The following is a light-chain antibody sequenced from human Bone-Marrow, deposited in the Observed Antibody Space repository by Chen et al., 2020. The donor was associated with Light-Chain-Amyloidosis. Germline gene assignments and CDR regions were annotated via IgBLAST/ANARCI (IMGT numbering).Light chain of an antibody. Sequence: EIVLTQSPGTLSLSPGEGANLSCRASQTISSNYLTWYQQKFGQAPRLLIYGSSSRATGIPDRFSGSGSGTDFTRNINRLEPEDVAMYYCQQYGTSPLTFGGGTKVEIK. CDR3: QQYGTSPLT. J-gene: IGKJ4*01. CDR1: QTISSNY. V-gene: IGKV3-20*01. CDR2: GSS.